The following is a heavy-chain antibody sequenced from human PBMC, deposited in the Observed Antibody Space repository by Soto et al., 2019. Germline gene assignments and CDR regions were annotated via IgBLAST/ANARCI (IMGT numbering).Heavy chain of an antibody. CDR3: ATAAAGTLGFDP. V-gene: IGHV1-58*01. D-gene: IGHD6-13*01. Sequence: ASVKVSCKASGFTFTSSAGHWVRQARGQGLEWMGGFVVEGGKTNYAQKFQGRVTMTEDTSTDTAYMELSSLRSEDTAVYYCATAAAGTLGFDPWGQGTLVTVSS. CDR1: GFTFTSSA. J-gene: IGHJ5*02. CDR2: FVVEGGKT.